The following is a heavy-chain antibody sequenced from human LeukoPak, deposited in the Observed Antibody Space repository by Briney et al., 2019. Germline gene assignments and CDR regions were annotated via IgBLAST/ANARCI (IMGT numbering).Heavy chain of an antibody. CDR1: RYTFTDYY. D-gene: IGHD2-2*01. Sequence: VASVKVSCKASRYTFTDYYMHWVRQAPGQGLEWMGWINPNSGGTNYAQKFQGRVTMTRDTSISTAYMELSRLGSDDTAVYYCARGGWSLGYCSSSSCLDWFDPWGQGTLVTVSS. CDR2: INPNSGGT. V-gene: IGHV1-2*02. J-gene: IGHJ5*02. CDR3: ARGGWSLGYCSSSSCLDWFDP.